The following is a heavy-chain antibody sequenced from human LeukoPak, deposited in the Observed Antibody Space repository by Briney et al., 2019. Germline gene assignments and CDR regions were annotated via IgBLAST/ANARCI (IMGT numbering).Heavy chain of an antibody. V-gene: IGHV1-2*02. CDR2: INPNSGGT. CDR3: ARASFVVVPAAMNRLDY. D-gene: IGHD2-2*01. J-gene: IGHJ4*02. CDR1: GYTFTGYY. Sequence: EASVKVSCKASGYTFTGYYMHWVRQAPGQGLEWMGWINPNSGGTNYAQKFQGRVTMTRDTSISTAYMELSRLRSDDTAVYYCARASFVVVPAAMNRLDYWGQGTLVTVSS.